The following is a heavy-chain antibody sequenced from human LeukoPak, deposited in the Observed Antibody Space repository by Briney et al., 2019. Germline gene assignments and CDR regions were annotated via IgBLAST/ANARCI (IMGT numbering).Heavy chain of an antibody. J-gene: IGHJ1*01. V-gene: IGHV3-9*01. CDR2: ISWNSGSI. CDR3: AKDLGLLPQYFQH. D-gene: IGHD2-15*01. Sequence: QPGGSLRLSCAASGFIVSTYYMSWVRQAPGKGLEWVSGISWNSGSIGYADSVKGRFTISRDNAKNSLYLQMNSLRAEDTALYYCAKDLGLLPQYFQHWGQGTLVTVSS. CDR1: GFIVSTYY.